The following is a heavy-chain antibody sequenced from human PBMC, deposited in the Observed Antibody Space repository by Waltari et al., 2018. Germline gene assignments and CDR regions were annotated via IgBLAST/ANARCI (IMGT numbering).Heavy chain of an antibody. CDR2: IRSRFKGDAT. Sequence: VQLVESGGALVQPGGSLKLSCAASGLILSDYAIHWVRQASGKGPEWVGRIRSRFKGDATAYGESVQGRFTISRDDSKNTVYLEMNSLKTDDTAVYYCIRPYEMGIDWGQGTLVTVSS. V-gene: IGHV3-73*01. CDR1: GLILSDYA. J-gene: IGHJ4*02. D-gene: IGHD3-3*01. CDR3: IRPYEMGID.